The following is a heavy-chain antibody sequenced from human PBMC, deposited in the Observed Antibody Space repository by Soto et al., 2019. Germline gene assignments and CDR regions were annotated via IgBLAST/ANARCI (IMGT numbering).Heavy chain of an antibody. CDR3: ARAGVRVWFGDLLYYRPPYYYYYYMDV. CDR1: GGSISSGGYY. CDR2: IYYSGST. D-gene: IGHD3-10*01. V-gene: IGHV4-31*03. Sequence: QVQLQESGPGLVKPSQTLSLTCTVSGGSISSGGYYWSWIRQHPGKGLEWIGYIYYSGSTYYNPSLKSRVTISVDTSKNQFSLKLSSVTAADTAVYYCARAGVRVWFGDLLYYRPPYYYYYYMDVWGKGTTVTVSS. J-gene: IGHJ6*03.